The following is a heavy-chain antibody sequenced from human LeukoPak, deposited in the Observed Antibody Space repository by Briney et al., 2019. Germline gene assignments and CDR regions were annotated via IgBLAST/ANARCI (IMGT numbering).Heavy chain of an antibody. CDR3: AREPPLGGNDY. V-gene: IGHV1-18*01. CDR2: ISAYNGNT. D-gene: IGHD4-23*01. Sequence: ASVKVSCKASGYTFTSYGISWVRQAPGQGLEWMGWISAYNGNTNYAQKLQGRVTMTTDTSTSTANMELRSLRSDDTAVYYCAREPPLGGNDYWGQGTLVTVSS. J-gene: IGHJ4*02. CDR1: GYTFTSYG.